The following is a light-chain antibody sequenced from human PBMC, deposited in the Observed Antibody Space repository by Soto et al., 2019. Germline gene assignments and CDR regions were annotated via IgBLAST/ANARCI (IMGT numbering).Light chain of an antibody. Sequence: EKVMTQSPATLPVSPGERATLSCRASQSVSSNLAWYQQKPGQAPRLLIYDASTRATGIPARFSGSGSGTEFTLTISSLQSEDLAVYYCQQYDDWPETFGQGTKVEIK. CDR1: QSVSSN. V-gene: IGKV3-15*01. J-gene: IGKJ1*01. CDR2: DAS. CDR3: QQYDDWPET.